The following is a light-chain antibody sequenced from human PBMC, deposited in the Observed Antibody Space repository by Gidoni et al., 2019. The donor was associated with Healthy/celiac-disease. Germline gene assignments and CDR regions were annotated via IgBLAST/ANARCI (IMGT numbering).Light chain of an antibody. CDR2: LGS. V-gene: IGKV2-28*01. CDR1: QSLLHGNGYNY. Sequence: DIVMTQSPLSQPVTPGEPASISCRSSQSLLHGNGYNYLDWYLQKPVQSPQLLIYLGSNRASWVPDMFSGRGSGTDFTLKISRVESEDVGTYYCMQALQTPFTVGGGTKVEIK. J-gene: IGKJ4*01. CDR3: MQALQTPFT.